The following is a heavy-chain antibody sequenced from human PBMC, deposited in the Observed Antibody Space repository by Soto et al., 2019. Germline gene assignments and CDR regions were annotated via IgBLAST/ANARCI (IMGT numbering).Heavy chain of an antibody. J-gene: IGHJ5*02. CDR1: GDSISSGGFY. CDR2: IHYNVND. D-gene: IGHD3-10*01. CDR3: ARDGSSGSYYKNYVDP. Sequence: SETLSLTCTVSGDSISSGGFYCSRIRQDPGKGLEWIGYIHYNVNDYSSPSLESRATISVDTSRNQIFLSLTTMTAADTAVYYCARDGSSGSYYKNYVDPWGKG. V-gene: IGHV4-31*03.